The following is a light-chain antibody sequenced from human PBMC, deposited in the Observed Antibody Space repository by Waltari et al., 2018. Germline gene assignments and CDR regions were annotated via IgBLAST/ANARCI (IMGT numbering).Light chain of an antibody. CDR2: RDN. V-gene: IGLV3-9*01. CDR3: QVWDSRTVV. CDR1: NIGSKN. J-gene: IGLJ3*02. Sequence: SYELTQPLPVSVALGQTARLPCGGNNIGSKNVHWYQQKPGQAPVLVIYRDNSRPSGIPERFFGSKSGNTATLTISGAQAGDEVDYYCQVWDSRTVVFGGGTKLTVL.